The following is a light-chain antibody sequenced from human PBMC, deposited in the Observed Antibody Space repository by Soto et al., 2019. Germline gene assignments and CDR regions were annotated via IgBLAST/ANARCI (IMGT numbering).Light chain of an antibody. Sequence: QSALAQPASVSGSRGQSITMSCTGTSSDVGSYNLVSWYQQHPGKAPKLMIYEGSKRPSGVSNRFSGSKSGNTASLTISGLQAEDEADYYCCSYAGSSTPFGGGTKLTVL. CDR2: EGS. V-gene: IGLV2-23*01. J-gene: IGLJ3*02. CDR3: CSYAGSSTP. CDR1: SSDVGSYNL.